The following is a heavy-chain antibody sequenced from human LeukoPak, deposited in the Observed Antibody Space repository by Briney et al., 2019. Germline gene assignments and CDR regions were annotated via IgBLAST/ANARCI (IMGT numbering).Heavy chain of an antibody. Sequence: SVKVSCKASGGTFSSYAISWVRQAPGQGLEWMGRIIPILGIANYAQKFQGRVTITADKSTSTAYMELSSLRSEDTAVYYCARSLAAGDYYGMDVWGQGTTVTVSS. J-gene: IGHJ6*02. CDR1: GGTFSSYA. D-gene: IGHD6-13*01. CDR3: ARSLAAGDYYGMDV. V-gene: IGHV1-69*04. CDR2: IIPILGIA.